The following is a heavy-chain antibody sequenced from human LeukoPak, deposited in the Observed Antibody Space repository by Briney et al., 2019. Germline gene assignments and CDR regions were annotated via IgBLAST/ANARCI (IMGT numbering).Heavy chain of an antibody. D-gene: IGHD3-10*01. V-gene: IGHV1-18*01. CDR1: GYTFTSYG. J-gene: IGHJ4*01. CDR3: AREAVRYYGSGSYPADY. CDR2: ISAYNGNT. Sequence: ASVKVSCKASGYTFTSYGISWVRQAPGQGLEWMGGISAYNGNTNYAQKLQGRVTMTTDTSTSTAYMELWSLRSDDTAVYYCAREAVRYYGSGSYPADYWGQEPWSPSPQ.